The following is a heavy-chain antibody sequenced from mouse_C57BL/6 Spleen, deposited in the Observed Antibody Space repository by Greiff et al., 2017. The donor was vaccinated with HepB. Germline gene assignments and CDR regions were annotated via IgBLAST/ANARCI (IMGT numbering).Heavy chain of an antibody. J-gene: IGHJ2*01. D-gene: IGHD1-1*01. V-gene: IGHV1-72*01. CDR2: IDPNSGGT. CDR3: AREGITTVVATDYFDY. Sequence: QVQLQQPGAELVKPGASVKLSCKASGYTFTSYWMHWVKQRPGRGLEWIGRIDPNSGGTKYNEKFKSKATLTVDKPSSTAYMQLSSLTYEDSAVYYCAREGITTVVATDYFDYWGQGTTLTVSS. CDR1: GYTFTSYW.